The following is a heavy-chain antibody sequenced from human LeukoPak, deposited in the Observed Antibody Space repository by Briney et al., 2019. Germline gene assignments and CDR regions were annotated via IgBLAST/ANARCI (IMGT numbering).Heavy chain of an antibody. CDR1: GFTVSSNY. J-gene: IGHJ6*04. V-gene: IGHV3-30*02. CDR2: IQNDGSYQ. Sequence: GGSLRLSCAASGFTVSSNYMSWVRQAPGKGLQWVAFIQNDGSYQQYADSVKGRFTISRDNPKDTLYLQMNSLRAEDTAVYYCAELGITMIGGVWGKGTTVTISS. CDR3: AELGITMIGGV. D-gene: IGHD3-10*02.